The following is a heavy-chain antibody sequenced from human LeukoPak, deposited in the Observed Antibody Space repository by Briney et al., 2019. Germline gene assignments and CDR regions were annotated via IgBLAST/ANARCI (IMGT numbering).Heavy chain of an antibody. CDR1: GGTFSSYA. J-gene: IGHJ4*02. CDR2: IIPILGIA. Sequence: SVKDSCKASGGTFSSYAISWVRQAPGQGLEWMGRIIPILGIANYAQKFQGRVTITADKSTSTAYMELSSLRSEDTAVYYCARMSPWIFESVLWMDWGQGTLVTVSS. CDR3: ARMSPWIFESVLWMD. D-gene: IGHD2-2*03. V-gene: IGHV1-69*04.